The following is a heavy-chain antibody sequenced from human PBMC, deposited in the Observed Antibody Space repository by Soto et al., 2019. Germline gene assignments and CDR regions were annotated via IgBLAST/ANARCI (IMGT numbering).Heavy chain of an antibody. CDR2: IKSKTDGGTT. J-gene: IGHJ6*02. D-gene: IGHD6-13*01. Sequence: GGSLRLSCAASGFTFSNAWMSWVRQAPGKGLEWVGRIKSKTDGGTTDYAAPVKGRFTISRDDSKNTLYLQMNSLKTEDTAVYYCTTAIRGWGHPSSSWYYYYYGMDVWGQGTTVTVSS. V-gene: IGHV3-15*01. CDR1: GFTFSNAW. CDR3: TTAIRGWGHPSSSWYYYYYGMDV.